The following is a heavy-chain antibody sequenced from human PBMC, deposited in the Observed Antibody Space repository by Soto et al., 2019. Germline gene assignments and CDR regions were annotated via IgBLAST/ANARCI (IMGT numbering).Heavy chain of an antibody. V-gene: IGHV4-34*01. CDR2: INHSGST. CDR1: GGSFSGYY. Sequence: SETLSLTCAVYGGSFSGYYWSWIRQPPGKGLEWIGEINHSGSTNYNPSLKSRVTISVDTSKNQFSLKLSSVTAADTAVYYCARGRNTGYSSGWTTRYFDYWGQGTLVTVPS. J-gene: IGHJ4*02. D-gene: IGHD6-19*01. CDR3: ARGRNTGYSSGWTTRYFDY.